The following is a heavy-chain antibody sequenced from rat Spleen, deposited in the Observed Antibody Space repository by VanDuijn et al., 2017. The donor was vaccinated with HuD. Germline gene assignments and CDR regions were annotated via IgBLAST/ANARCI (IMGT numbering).Heavy chain of an antibody. V-gene: IGHV5-31*01. CDR2: ITNTGGST. Sequence: EVQLVESGGDLVQPGRSLKLSCVASGFTFNNYWMTWIRQAPGKGLEWVASITNTGGSTYYRDSVKGRFTISRDNAKSTLYLQMDSLRSEDTATYYCARADTIPHYFDYWGQGVMVTVSS. CDR1: GFTFNNYW. CDR3: ARADTIPHYFDY. D-gene: IGHD1-7*01. J-gene: IGHJ2*01.